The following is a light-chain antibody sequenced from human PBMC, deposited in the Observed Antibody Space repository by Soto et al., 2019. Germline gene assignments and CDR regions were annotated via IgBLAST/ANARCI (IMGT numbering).Light chain of an antibody. CDR2: YDS. CDR3: QVWDSSSDHRV. J-gene: IGLJ2*01. CDR1: NIGSKS. Sequence: SYELTQPPSVSVAPGKTARITCGGNNIGSKSVHWYQQNPGQAPVLVIYYDSDRPSGIPELFSGSNSGNTATLTISRVEAGDEADYYCQVWDSSSDHRVFGGGTKVTVL. V-gene: IGLV3-21*04.